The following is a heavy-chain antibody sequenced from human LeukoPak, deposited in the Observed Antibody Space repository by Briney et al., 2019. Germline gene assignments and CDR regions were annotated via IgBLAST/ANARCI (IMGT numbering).Heavy chain of an antibody. CDR3: ARSEWLLPRGGFDF. CDR1: GYTFGNYW. J-gene: IGHJ4*02. Sequence: ESFKISLQASGYTFGNYWIGRVRQKSGKGLEVVGMIYGDDFDTRYSPSFQGQVTISADTSTSTAYLHLSSLKASDTAIYFCARSEWLLPRGGFDFWGQGTRVVVSS. V-gene: IGHV5-51*01. D-gene: IGHD3-3*01. CDR2: IYGDDFDT.